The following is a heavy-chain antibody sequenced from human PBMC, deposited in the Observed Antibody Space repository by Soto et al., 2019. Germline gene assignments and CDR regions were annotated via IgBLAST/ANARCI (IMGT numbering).Heavy chain of an antibody. CDR3: ARDYYKYYDSSGYYRSPAY. CDR1: GFTFSSYA. J-gene: IGHJ4*02. V-gene: IGHV3-23*01. Sequence: GGSLRLSCAASGFTFSSYAMSWVRQAPGKGLEWVSAISGSGGGTDYADSVKGRFTISRDNSRNTLFLQMNSLRAEDTAVYYCARDYYKYYDSSGYYRSPAYWGQGTLVTVSS. CDR2: ISGSGGGT. D-gene: IGHD3-22*01.